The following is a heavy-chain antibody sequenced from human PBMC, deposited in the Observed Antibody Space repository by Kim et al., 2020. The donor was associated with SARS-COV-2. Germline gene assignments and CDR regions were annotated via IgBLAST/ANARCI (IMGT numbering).Heavy chain of an antibody. CDR3: ARVGANDAFDI. D-gene: IGHD1-26*01. J-gene: IGHJ3*02. V-gene: IGHV3-21*01. CDR1: GFTFSSYS. Sequence: GGSLRLSCAASGFTFSSYSMNWVRQAPGKGLEWVSSISSSSSYIYYADSVKGRFTISRDNAKNSLYMQMNSLRAEDTAVYYCARVGANDAFDIWGQGTMVTVSS. CDR2: ISSSSSYI.